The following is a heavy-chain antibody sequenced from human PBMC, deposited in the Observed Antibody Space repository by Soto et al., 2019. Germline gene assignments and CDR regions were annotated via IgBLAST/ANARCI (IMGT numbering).Heavy chain of an antibody. CDR3: ARARVPEPRPNYYYGMDV. D-gene: IGHD1-1*01. Sequence: PGGSLRLSCAASGFVFSSYAMSWVRQAPGKGLEWVSYISSSSGYTNYADSVKGRFTISRDNAKNSLYLQMNSLRAEDTAVYYCARARVPEPRPNYYYGMDVWGQGATVTVSS. V-gene: IGHV3-21*05. CDR1: GFVFSSYA. J-gene: IGHJ6*02. CDR2: ISSSSGYT.